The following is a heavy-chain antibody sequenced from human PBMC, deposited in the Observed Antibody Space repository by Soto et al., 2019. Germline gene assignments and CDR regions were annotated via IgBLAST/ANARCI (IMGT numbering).Heavy chain of an antibody. Sequence: QVHLVQSGAEVKKPGASVKVSCRASGYTFTTYAIGWVRQAPGQGLEWMGWICAYNGNTNYAQNFQGRVTMTTDTSTSTAYMELKSLRSDDTAGYYCARDPRVYYDSSGYYWVYWCQGTLVTVSS. D-gene: IGHD3-22*01. CDR3: ARDPRVYYDSSGYYWVY. J-gene: IGHJ4*02. CDR1: GYTFTTYA. V-gene: IGHV1-18*01. CDR2: ICAYNGNT.